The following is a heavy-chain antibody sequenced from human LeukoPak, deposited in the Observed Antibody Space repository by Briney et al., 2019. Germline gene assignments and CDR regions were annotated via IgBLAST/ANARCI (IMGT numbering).Heavy chain of an antibody. CDR2: IYYSGNT. J-gene: IGHJ4*02. Sequence: SETLSLTCTVPGASITSYYWSWIRQPPGERLEWIAYIYYSGNTNYNPSLRSRVAISVDTSKNQFSLRLSSVTAADTAVYYCATGDSGSYHDYWGQGTLVTVSS. CDR3: ATGDSGSYHDY. D-gene: IGHD3-10*01. CDR1: GASITSYY. V-gene: IGHV4-59*01.